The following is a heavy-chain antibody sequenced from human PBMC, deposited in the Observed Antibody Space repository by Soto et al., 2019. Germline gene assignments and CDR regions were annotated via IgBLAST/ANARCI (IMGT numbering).Heavy chain of an antibody. Sequence: ASMKVSCKASGYTFTSYGISWVRQAPGQGLEWMGRISAYNGNTNYAQKLQGRVTMTTDTSTSTAYMELRSLRSDDTAVYYCARDRHYDFWSGFYYGMDVWGQGTTVTVSS. D-gene: IGHD3-3*01. CDR2: ISAYNGNT. CDR3: ARDRHYDFWSGFYYGMDV. J-gene: IGHJ6*02. CDR1: GYTFTSYG. V-gene: IGHV1-18*01.